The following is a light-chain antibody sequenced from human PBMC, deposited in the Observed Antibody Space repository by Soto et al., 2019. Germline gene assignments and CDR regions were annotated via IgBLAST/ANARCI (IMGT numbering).Light chain of an antibody. Sequence: DIQMTQSPSPLSASPGDRVTITCRASQSISSYLNWYQQKPGKAPKLLIYSTSTLQSGVPSRFSGSGSGTDFTLTINSLQPEDFATYYCQQDYDIPRTFGQGTKVDIK. V-gene: IGKV1-39*01. CDR1: QSISSY. J-gene: IGKJ1*01. CDR3: QQDYDIPRT. CDR2: STS.